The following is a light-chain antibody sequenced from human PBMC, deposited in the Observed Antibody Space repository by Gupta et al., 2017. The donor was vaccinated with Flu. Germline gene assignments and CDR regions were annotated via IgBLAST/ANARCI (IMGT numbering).Light chain of an antibody. J-gene: IGLJ1*01. CDR3: SSYGGDNDLV. V-gene: IGLV2-8*01. Sequence: QSALTQPPAASGSPGQSVTISCTGTATDVGGYNYVSWYQQHPGRAPKLVIYEVTKRPSGVPDRVSGSKSGNTASLTVSGLQAEDEADYYCSSYGGDNDLVFGTGTKVTVL. CDR2: EVT. CDR1: ATDVGGYNY.